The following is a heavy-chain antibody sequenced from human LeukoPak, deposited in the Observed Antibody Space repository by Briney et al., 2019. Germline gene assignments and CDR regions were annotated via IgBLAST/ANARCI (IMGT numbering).Heavy chain of an antibody. CDR2: ISSSSSYI. D-gene: IGHD2/OR15-2a*01. J-gene: IGHJ3*02. CDR3: ARDQYSMDAFDI. CDR1: GFTVSSNY. V-gene: IGHV3-21*01. Sequence: PGGSLRLSCAASGFTVSSNYMSWVRQAPGKGLERVSSISSSSSYIYYADSVKGRFTISRDNAKNSLYLQMNSLRAEDTAVYYCARDQYSMDAFDIWGQGTMVTVSS.